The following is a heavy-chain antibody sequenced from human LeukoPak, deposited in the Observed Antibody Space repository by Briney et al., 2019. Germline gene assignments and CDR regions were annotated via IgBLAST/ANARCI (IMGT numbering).Heavy chain of an antibody. Sequence: GGSLRLSCAASGFTLSDSAVHWVRQASGKGLEWVGRIRDKGNTYATAYAESVKGRFTISRDDSKNTAYLQMNSLKIEDTAVYYCARLDYDGSSHPISFGYWGQGTLVTVSS. CDR1: GFTLSDSA. CDR3: ARLDYDGSSHPISFGY. D-gene: IGHD3-22*01. V-gene: IGHV3-73*01. J-gene: IGHJ4*02. CDR2: IRDKGNTYAT.